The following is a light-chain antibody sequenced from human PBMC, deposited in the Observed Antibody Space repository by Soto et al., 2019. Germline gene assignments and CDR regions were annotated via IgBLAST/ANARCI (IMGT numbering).Light chain of an antibody. CDR3: QQYYSYPGT. V-gene: IGKV1-5*03. Sequence: IQMTQSQSTLSGSVGDRVTITCRASQTISSWLAWYQQKPGKAPKLLIYKASTLKSGVPSRFSGSGSGTDFTLTISCLQSEDFATYYCQQYYSYPGTFGQRTKVDIK. CDR1: QTISSW. CDR2: KAS. J-gene: IGKJ1*01.